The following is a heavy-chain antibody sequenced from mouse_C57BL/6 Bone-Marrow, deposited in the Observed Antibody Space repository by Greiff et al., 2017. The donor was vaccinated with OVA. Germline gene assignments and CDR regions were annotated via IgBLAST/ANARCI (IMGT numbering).Heavy chain of an antibody. CDR1: GYAFSSSW. CDR2: IYPGDGDT. D-gene: IGHD1-3*01. V-gene: IGHV1-82*01. Sequence: VQLQQSGPELVKPGASVKISCKASGYAFSSSWMNWVKQRPGKGLEWIGRIYPGDGDTNYNGKFKGKATLTADKSSSTAYMQLSRLASEDSAVYFCARSGYYAMDYWGQGTSVTVSS. J-gene: IGHJ4*01. CDR3: ARSGYYAMDY.